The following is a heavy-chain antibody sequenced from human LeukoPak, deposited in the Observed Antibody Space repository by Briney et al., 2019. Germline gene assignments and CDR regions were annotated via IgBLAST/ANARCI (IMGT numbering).Heavy chain of an antibody. D-gene: IGHD1-26*01. Sequence: GGSLRLSCAASGFTFSSYSMNWVRQAPGKGLEWVSSISSSSSYIYYADSVKGRFTISRDNAKNTLYLQMNSLRAEDTAVYYCASRISSGNYFFDYWGQGTLVTVSS. CDR1: GFTFSSYS. V-gene: IGHV3-21*01. CDR2: ISSSSSYI. CDR3: ASRISSGNYFFDY. J-gene: IGHJ4*02.